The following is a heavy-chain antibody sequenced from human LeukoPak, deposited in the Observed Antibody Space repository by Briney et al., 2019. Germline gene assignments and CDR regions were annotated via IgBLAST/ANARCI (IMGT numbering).Heavy chain of an antibody. CDR1: GGIFRSYV. CDR2: INPSGGST. J-gene: IGHJ5*02. CDR3: GREGTFSSPRNWFDP. D-gene: IGHD6-13*01. V-gene: IGHV1-46*01. Sequence: ASVTVSFKSSGGIFRSYVISWVRPAPGQGVEWMGMINPSGGSTTYAQKFQGRVTMDRDKSTRTVYMELSILRSEDTAGYYCGREGTFSSPRNWFDPWGQGTLVTVSS.